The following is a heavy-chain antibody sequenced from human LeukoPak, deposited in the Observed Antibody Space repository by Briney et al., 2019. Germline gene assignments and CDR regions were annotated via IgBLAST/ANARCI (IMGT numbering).Heavy chain of an antibody. CDR1: GFTFSSYS. Sequence: GGSLRLSCAASGFTFSSYSMNWVRQAPGKGLEWVSSISSSSSYIYYXDSVKGRFTISRDNAKNSLYLQMNSLRAEDTAVYYCARVHPSTLGLDYWGQGTLVTVSS. D-gene: IGHD7-27*01. CDR3: ARVHPSTLGLDY. J-gene: IGHJ4*02. V-gene: IGHV3-21*01. CDR2: ISSSSSYI.